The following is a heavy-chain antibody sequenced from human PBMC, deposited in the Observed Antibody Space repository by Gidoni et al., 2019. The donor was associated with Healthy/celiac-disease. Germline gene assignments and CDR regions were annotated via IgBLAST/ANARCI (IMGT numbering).Heavy chain of an antibody. CDR2: INQSGST. V-gene: IGHV4-34*01. Sequence: QVQLQQWGAGLLKPSETLSLPCAVYGGSFRGYYWSWIRQPPGKGLEWIGEINQSGSTNYNPSLKSRVTISVDTSKNQFSLKLNSVTAADTAVYYCARVYGDYALGWFDPWGQGTLVTVSS. CDR3: ARVYGDYALGWFDP. J-gene: IGHJ5*02. D-gene: IGHD4-17*01. CDR1: GGSFRGYY.